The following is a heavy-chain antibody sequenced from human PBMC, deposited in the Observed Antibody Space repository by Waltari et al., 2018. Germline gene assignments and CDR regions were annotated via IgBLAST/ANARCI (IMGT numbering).Heavy chain of an antibody. CDR3: TRDNQGAASYNWFDS. CDR1: GFTFGDCA. CDR2: IRSKAYGGTT. D-gene: IGHD6-13*01. Sequence: EVQLVESGGGLVQPGRSLRLSCTASGFTFGDCAMGWVRQAPGQGLEWVGFIRSKAYGGTTEYAASVKGRFTISRDDSKTIAYLQMNSLKTEDTAMYYCTRDNQGAASYNWFDSWGQGTLVTVSS. J-gene: IGHJ5*01. V-gene: IGHV3-49*04.